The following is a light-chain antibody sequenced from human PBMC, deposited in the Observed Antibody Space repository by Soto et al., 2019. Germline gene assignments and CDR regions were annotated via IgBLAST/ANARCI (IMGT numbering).Light chain of an antibody. CDR2: QDN. CDR1: SGSIAHNY. Sequence: NFMLTQPHSVSESPGKTVTISCTRSSGSIAHNYVQWYQQRPGSAPTTMIYQDNHRASGVADRFSGSIDSSSNSASLTISGLKTDDEADYYCQSFDSNDWVFGGGTKLTVL. CDR3: QSFDSNDWV. J-gene: IGLJ3*02. V-gene: IGLV6-57*04.